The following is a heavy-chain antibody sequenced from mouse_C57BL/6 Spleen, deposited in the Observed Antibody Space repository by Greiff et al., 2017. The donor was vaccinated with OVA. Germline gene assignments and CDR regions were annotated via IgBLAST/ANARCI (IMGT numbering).Heavy chain of an antibody. CDR1: GYAFSSSW. D-gene: IGHD1-1*01. Sequence: QVQLQQSGPELVKPRASVKISCKASGYAFSSSWMNWVKPRPGKGLEWIGRIYPGDGDTNYNGKFKGKATLTADKSSSTAYMQLSSLTSEDSAVYFCARKGITTVVGAMDYWGQGTSVTVSS. J-gene: IGHJ4*01. V-gene: IGHV1-82*01. CDR2: IYPGDGDT. CDR3: ARKGITTVVGAMDY.